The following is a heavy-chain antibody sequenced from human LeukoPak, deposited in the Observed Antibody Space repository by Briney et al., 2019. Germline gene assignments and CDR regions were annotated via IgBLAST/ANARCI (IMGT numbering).Heavy chain of an antibody. J-gene: IGHJ4*02. CDR2: ISSSSSYI. V-gene: IGHV3-21*01. Sequence: PGGSLRLSCAASGFTFSSYSMNWVRQAPGKGLEWVSSISSSSSYIYYADSVKGRLTISRDNAKNSLYLQMNSLRAEDTAVYYCARDGGNWNYDFDYWGQGTLVTVSS. D-gene: IGHD1-7*01. CDR1: GFTFSSYS. CDR3: ARDGGNWNYDFDY.